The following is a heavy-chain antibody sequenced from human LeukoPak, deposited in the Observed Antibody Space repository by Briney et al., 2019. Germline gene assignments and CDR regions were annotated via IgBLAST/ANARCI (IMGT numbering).Heavy chain of an antibody. CDR1: GGSISSYY. CDR2: IYYSGST. V-gene: IGHV4-59*01. J-gene: IGHJ4*02. Sequence: SETLSLTCTVSGGSISSYYWSWIRQPPGKGLEWIGYIYYSGSTNYNPSLKSRVTISVDTSKNQFSLKLSSVTAADTAVYYCARGSHVVVGATIAGPGFGYWGQGTLVTVSS. CDR3: ARGSHVVVGATIAGPGFGY. D-gene: IGHD1-26*01.